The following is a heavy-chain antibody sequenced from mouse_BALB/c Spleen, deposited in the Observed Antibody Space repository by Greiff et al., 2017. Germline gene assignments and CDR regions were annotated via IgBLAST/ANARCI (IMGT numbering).Heavy chain of an antibody. J-gene: IGHJ4*01. Sequence: EVQLVESGGDLVKPGGSLKLSCAASGFTFSSYGMSWVRQTPDKRLEWVATISSGGSYTYYPDSVKGRFTISRDNAKNTLYLQMSSLKSEDTAMYYCARPALRRYAMDYWGQGTSVTVSS. D-gene: IGHD1-2*01. V-gene: IGHV5-6*01. CDR1: GFTFSSYG. CDR3: ARPALRRYAMDY. CDR2: ISSGGSYT.